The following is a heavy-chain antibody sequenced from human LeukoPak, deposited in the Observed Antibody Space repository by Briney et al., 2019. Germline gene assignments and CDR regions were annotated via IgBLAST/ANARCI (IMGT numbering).Heavy chain of an antibody. D-gene: IGHD2-15*01. V-gene: IGHV4-34*01. CDR3: AREGCSDSSCYPDY. J-gene: IGHJ4*02. CDR1: GGSFSGYY. CDR2: INHSGST. Sequence: SETLSLTCAVYGGSFSGYYWSWIRQPPGKGLEWIGEINHSGSTNYNPSLKSRVTISVDTSKNQFSLKLSSVTAADTAVYYCAREGCSDSSCYPDYWGQGTLVTVSS.